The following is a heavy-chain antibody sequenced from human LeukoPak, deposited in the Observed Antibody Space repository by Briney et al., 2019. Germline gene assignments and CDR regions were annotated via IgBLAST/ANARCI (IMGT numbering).Heavy chain of an antibody. CDR2: IYHSGST. D-gene: IGHD2-15*01. V-gene: IGHV4-39*07. J-gene: IGHJ4*02. Sequence: SETLSLTCTVSGGSISSGSYYWGWIRQPPGKGLEWIGGIYHSGSTYYNPSLKSRVTISVDTSKNPFSLKLSSVTAADTAVYYCASYATEGYCSGGSCSYRGYFDYWGQGTLVTVSS. CDR3: ASYATEGYCSGGSCSYRGYFDY. CDR1: GGSISSGSYY.